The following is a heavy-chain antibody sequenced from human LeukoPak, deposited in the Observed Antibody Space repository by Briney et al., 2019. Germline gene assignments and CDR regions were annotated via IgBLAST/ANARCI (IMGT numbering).Heavy chain of an antibody. J-gene: IGHJ4*02. CDR3: ARDSDLAY. Sequence: GESLKISCAASGFTFSSYAMHWVRQAPGKGLEWVAVISYDGSNKYYADSVKGRFTISRDNSKNTLYLQMNSLRAEDTAVYYCARDSDLAYWGQGTLVTVSS. CDR1: GFTFSSYA. CDR2: ISYDGSNK. V-gene: IGHV3-30*04.